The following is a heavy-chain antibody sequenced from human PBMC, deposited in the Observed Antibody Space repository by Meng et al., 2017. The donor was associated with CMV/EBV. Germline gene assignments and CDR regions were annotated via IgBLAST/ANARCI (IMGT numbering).Heavy chain of an antibody. Sequence: QVQLVESGGGLVKPGGSLRLSCAAAGFTFSDYYISWSRLSPGKGLECVSYISSSGSYIYYADSVKGRFTISRDNAKNSLYLQRNSLNAEDTAVYYCASVPAATENWFDPWGQGTLVTVSS. J-gene: IGHJ5*02. CDR2: ISSSGSYI. CDR3: ASVPAATENWFDP. CDR1: GFTFSDYY. D-gene: IGHD2-2*01. V-gene: IGHV3-11*04.